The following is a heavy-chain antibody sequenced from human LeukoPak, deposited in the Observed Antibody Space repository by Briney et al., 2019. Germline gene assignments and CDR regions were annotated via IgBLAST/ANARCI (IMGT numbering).Heavy chain of an antibody. J-gene: IGHJ4*02. CDR2: ITAYNGKT. D-gene: IGHD2/OR15-2a*01. CDR3: ARRRAVYPGPGTYFDY. Sequence: GASVKVSCKASGYTFSSYDMSWVRQAPGQGLEWIGWITAYNGKTNYAQKFQGRVTMTTDTSTDTAYMELTSLRSDDTAVYYCARRRAVYPGPGTYFDYWGQGTLVTVSS. V-gene: IGHV1-18*01. CDR1: GYTFSSYD.